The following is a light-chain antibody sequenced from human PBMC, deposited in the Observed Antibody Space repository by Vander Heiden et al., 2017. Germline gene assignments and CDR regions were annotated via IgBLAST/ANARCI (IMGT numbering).Light chain of an antibody. J-gene: IGLJ1*01. Sequence: QSVLTQPPSASATPGQRVTISFSGSSSNIGGNSVTWYQQLPGTAPKLLIYANNQRPAGVPDRFSGSKSGTSASLAISGLQSGDEADYYCATWDDSLNGHVFGTGTKVTVL. CDR2: ANN. V-gene: IGLV1-44*01. CDR3: ATWDDSLNGHV. CDR1: SSNIGGNS.